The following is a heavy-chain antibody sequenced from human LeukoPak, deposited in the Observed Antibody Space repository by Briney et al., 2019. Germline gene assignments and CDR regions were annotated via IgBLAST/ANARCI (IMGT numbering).Heavy chain of an antibody. D-gene: IGHD3-9*01. Sequence: SETLSLTCAVYGGSLSGNFWSWIRQPPGKGVEWIGEISHSGSTNYSPSLNSRLTISVDTSKNQFSLRLSSVTAADTAVYYCARGHTLGGYYKQKYYYYGMDVWGQGTTVTVSS. CDR2: ISHSGST. J-gene: IGHJ6*02. CDR1: GGSLSGNF. CDR3: ARGHTLGGYYKQKYYYYGMDV. V-gene: IGHV4-34*01.